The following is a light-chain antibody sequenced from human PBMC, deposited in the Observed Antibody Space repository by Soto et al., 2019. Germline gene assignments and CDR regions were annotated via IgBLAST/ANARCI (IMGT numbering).Light chain of an antibody. CDR2: AAS. CDR3: LQDYTYPRT. V-gene: IGKV1-6*01. Sequence: ATQMTQSPSSLSASVGDRVTITCRASHDIRSDVAGYQKKSGKAPKLLIYAASSLQSGVPSRFSGSGSGSYFTLTISSLQPEDFATYYCLQDYTYPRTFGQGTSVEI. J-gene: IGKJ1*01. CDR1: HDIRSD.